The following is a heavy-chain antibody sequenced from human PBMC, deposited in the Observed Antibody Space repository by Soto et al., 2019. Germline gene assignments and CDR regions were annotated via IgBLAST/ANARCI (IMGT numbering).Heavy chain of an antibody. D-gene: IGHD6-13*01. Sequence: SETLSLTCAVYGGSFSGYYWSWIRQPPGRGLEWIGEINHSGSTNYNPSLKSRVTISVDTSKNQFSLKLSSVTAADTAVYYCARGRGIAAAVKGVWGQGTTVTVSS. J-gene: IGHJ6*02. CDR1: GGSFSGYY. V-gene: IGHV4-34*01. CDR3: ARGRGIAAAVKGV. CDR2: INHSGST.